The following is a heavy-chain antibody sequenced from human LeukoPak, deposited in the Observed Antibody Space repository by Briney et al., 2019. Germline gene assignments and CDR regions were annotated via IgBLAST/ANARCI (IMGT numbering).Heavy chain of an antibody. CDR1: GYTFTRYG. CDR2: ISGYNGNT. CDR3: ARDPEPLLELLVTHAFDI. D-gene: IGHD3-9*01. V-gene: IGHV1-18*01. J-gene: IGHJ3*02. Sequence: ASVKVSCKASGYTFTRYGISWVRQAPGQGLEWMGWISGYNGNTNYAQKLQGRVTMTTDTSTSTAYMELRSLRSDDTAVYYCARDPEPLLELLVTHAFDIWGQGTMVTVSS.